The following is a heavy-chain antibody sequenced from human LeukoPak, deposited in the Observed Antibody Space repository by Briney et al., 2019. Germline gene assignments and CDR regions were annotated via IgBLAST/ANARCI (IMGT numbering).Heavy chain of an antibody. Sequence: ASVKVSCTASGGTFSSYAISWVRQAPGQGLEWMGGNIPIFGTANYAQKFQGRVTITADESTSTAYMELSSLRSEDTAVYHCARVDNWNDSFDYWGQGTLVTVSS. V-gene: IGHV1-69*13. D-gene: IGHD1-1*01. CDR2: NIPIFGTA. CDR3: ARVDNWNDSFDY. CDR1: GGTFSSYA. J-gene: IGHJ4*02.